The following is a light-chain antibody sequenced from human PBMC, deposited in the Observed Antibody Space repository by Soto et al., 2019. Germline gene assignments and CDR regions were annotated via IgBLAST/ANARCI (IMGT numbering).Light chain of an antibody. CDR3: QQYGSSLGT. CDR2: GAS. Sequence: IVWTQSPGNLSLSPVEISTLSCRASQSVSSSYLAWYQQKPGQAPSLLIYGASSRATGIPDRFSGSGSGTDFTLTISRLEPEDSAVYYCQQYGSSLGTFGQGTKVDIK. CDR1: QSVSSSY. J-gene: IGKJ1*01. V-gene: IGKV3-20*01.